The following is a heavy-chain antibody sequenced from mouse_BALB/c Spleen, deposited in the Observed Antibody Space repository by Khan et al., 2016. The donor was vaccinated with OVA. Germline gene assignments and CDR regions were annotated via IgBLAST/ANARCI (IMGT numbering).Heavy chain of an antibody. D-gene: IGHD2-1*01. J-gene: IGHJ1*01. Sequence: EVELVESGGGLARPGGSLKLSCAASGFSFTSYTMSWVRQTPEKRLEWVATISSGSTYTYYPDSVKGRFTISRDNAKNTLYLQMSSLKSEDTAMYYCTRDGNYAHWYFDVWGAGTTVTVSS. CDR3: TRDGNYAHWYFDV. CDR1: GFSFTSYT. V-gene: IGHV5-6-4*01. CDR2: ISSGSTYT.